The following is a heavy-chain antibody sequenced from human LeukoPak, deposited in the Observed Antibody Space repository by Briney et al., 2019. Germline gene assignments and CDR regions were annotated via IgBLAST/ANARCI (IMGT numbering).Heavy chain of an antibody. D-gene: IGHD3-22*01. J-gene: IGHJ4*02. Sequence: PGGSLRLSCAASGFTFSSYWMYWVRQAPGKGLVWVSRINSDGSSTSHADSVKGRFTISRDNAKNTLYLQMNSLRGEDTAVYYCAREGGYSHAFDYWGQGTLVTVSS. V-gene: IGHV3-74*01. CDR2: INSDGSST. CDR1: GFTFSSYW. CDR3: AREGGYSHAFDY.